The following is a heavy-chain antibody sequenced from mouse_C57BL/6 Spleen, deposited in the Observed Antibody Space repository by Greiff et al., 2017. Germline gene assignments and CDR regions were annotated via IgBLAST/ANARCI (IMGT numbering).Heavy chain of an antibody. V-gene: IGHV1-76*01. CDR1: GYTFPDYY. D-gene: IGHD2-3*01. J-gene: IGHJ2*01. CDR3: ARSDYGGYYGGAFDY. CDR2: IYPGSGYT. Sequence: VKLVESGAELVRPGASVKLSCKASGYTFPDYYINWVKQRPGQGLEWIARIYPGSGYTYYNEKFKGKATLTAEKSSSPAYMQISSLTSEDSAVYFCARSDYGGYYGGAFDYWGQGTTLTVSS.